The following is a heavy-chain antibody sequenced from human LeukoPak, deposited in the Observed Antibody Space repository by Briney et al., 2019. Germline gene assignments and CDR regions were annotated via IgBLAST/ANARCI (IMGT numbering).Heavy chain of an antibody. D-gene: IGHD6-13*01. CDR2: IWYDGSNK. V-gene: IGHV3-33*01. J-gene: IGHJ6*03. CDR3: ARRKYSSTTVGYYYYMDV. Sequence: GRSLRLSCAASGFTFSSYGMHWVRQAPGKGLEWVAVIWYDGSNKYYADSVKGRFTISRDNSKNTLYLQMNSLRAEDTAVYYCARRKYSSTTVGYYYYMDVWGKGTTVTVSS. CDR1: GFTFSSYG.